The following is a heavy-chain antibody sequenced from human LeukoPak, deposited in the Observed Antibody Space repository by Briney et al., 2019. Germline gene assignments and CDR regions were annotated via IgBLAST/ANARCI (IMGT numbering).Heavy chain of an antibody. D-gene: IGHD1-1*01. CDR1: GGSISSYY. Sequence: PSETLSLTCTVSGGSISSYYWSWIRQPPGKGLEWIGYISYSGSTNFNPSLKSRVTISVDTSKNQFSMKLSSVTAADTAVYYCAREGTAGTNLNWFDPWGQGTLVTVSS. V-gene: IGHV4-59*01. J-gene: IGHJ5*02. CDR2: ISYSGST. CDR3: AREGTAGTNLNWFDP.